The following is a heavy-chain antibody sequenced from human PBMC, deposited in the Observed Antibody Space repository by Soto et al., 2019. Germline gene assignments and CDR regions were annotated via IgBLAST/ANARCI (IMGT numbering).Heavy chain of an antibody. CDR3: ARMFFGDYYYYGMDV. CDR1: GYTFTSYC. Sequence: ASVKVSCKASGYTFTSYCISWVRQAPGQGLEWMGWISAYNGNTNYAQKLQGRVTMTTDTSTSTAYMELRSLRSDDTAVYYCARMFFGDYYYYGMDVWGQGTTVTVSS. D-gene: IGHD3-10*02. V-gene: IGHV1-18*01. CDR2: ISAYNGNT. J-gene: IGHJ6*02.